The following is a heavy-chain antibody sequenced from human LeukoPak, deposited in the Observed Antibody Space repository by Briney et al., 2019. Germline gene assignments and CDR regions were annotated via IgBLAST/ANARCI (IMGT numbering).Heavy chain of an antibody. CDR1: GGSISSYY. D-gene: IGHD4-17*01. CDR3: ARAAYGDSHFQH. CDR2: IYYSGST. V-gene: IGHV4-59*01. Sequence: SSETLSLTCTVSGGSISSYYWSWIRQPPGKGLEWIGYIYYSGSTNYNPSLKSRVTISVDTSKNQFSLKLSSVTAADTAVYYCARAAYGDSHFQHWGQGTLVTVSS. J-gene: IGHJ1*01.